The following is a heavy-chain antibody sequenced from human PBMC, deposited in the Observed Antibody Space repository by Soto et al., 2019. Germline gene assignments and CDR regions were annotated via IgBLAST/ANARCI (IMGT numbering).Heavy chain of an antibody. CDR2: IYYLGST. CDR3: ARDGYDGSGSPYPAY. D-gene: IGHD3-10*01. CDR1: GGSMSEYF. V-gene: IGHV4-59*01. Sequence: SETLSLTCSVSGGSMSEYFWSWIRQSPGKGLGWIGYIYYLGSTDYNPSLKSRVTISVDTSKRQFSLRLTSVTAADTAVYYCARDGYDGSGSPYPAYWGPGTQVTVSS. J-gene: IGHJ4*02.